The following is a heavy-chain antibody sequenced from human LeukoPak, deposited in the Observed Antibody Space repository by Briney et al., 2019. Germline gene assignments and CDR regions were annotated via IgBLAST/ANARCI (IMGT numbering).Heavy chain of an antibody. J-gene: IGHJ5*01. V-gene: IGHV3-66*01. Sequence: PGGSLRLSCAASGFTVSSNYMSWVRQAPGKGLEWVSVIYSGGSTYYADSVKGRFTISRDNAKNSLYLQTNSLRAEDTAVYYCARAYYYGSGSYPDSWGQGTLVTVSS. CDR2: IYSGGST. CDR3: ARAYYYGSGSYPDS. CDR1: GFTVSSNY. D-gene: IGHD3-10*01.